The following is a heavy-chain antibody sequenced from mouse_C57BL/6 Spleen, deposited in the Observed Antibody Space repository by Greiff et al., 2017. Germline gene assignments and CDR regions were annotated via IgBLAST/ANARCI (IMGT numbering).Heavy chain of an antibody. CDR2: IWSDGST. Sequence: VKLMESGPGLVAPSQSLSITCTVSGFSLTSYGVHWARQPPGKGLEWLVVIWSDGSTTYNSALKSRLSTSKDNSKSQVFLKMNSLQADDTAMYYCARQHTGGSSFYYAMDYWGQGTSVTVSS. D-gene: IGHD1-1*01. CDR3: ARQHTGGSSFYYAMDY. CDR1: GFSLTSYG. V-gene: IGHV2-6-1*01. J-gene: IGHJ4*01.